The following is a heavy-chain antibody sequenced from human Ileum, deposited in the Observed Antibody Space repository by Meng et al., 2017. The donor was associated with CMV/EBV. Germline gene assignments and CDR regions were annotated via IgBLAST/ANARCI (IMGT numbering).Heavy chain of an antibody. V-gene: IGHV3-48*03. J-gene: IGHJ4*01. CDR3: AREYSSSSGDCFDH. D-gene: IGHD6-6*01. Sequence: GGSLRLSCAASGFTFSYYEMNWVRLAPGKGLEWLSYISVAGGTIHYADSVKGRFITSRDNAKSFLYLQMNSLRAEDTAVYYCAREYSSSSGDCFDHWGQGTRVTGAS. CDR2: ISVAGGTI. CDR1: GFTFSYYE.